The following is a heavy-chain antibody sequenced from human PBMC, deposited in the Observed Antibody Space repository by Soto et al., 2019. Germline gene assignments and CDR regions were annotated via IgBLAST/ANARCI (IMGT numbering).Heavy chain of an antibody. J-gene: IGHJ4*02. D-gene: IGHD3-22*01. Sequence: SETLSLTCTVSGGSISSSTYYWGWIRQPPGKGLELVGSVYYSGSTYYNPSLKSRVTISVDTSKNQFSLKLTSVTAADTAVYYCARRGYYYDSSGYIDYWGQGALVTVS. CDR3: ARRGYYYDSSGYIDY. CDR2: VYYSGST. CDR1: GGSISSSTYY. V-gene: IGHV4-39*01.